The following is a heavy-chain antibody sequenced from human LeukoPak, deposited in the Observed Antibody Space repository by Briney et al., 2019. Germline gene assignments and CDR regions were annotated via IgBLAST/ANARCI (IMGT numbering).Heavy chain of an antibody. CDR1: GGSINVYY. D-gene: IGHD6-6*01. J-gene: IGHJ4*02. CDR3: ARGGSRSYNSSSLDY. V-gene: IGHV4-59*01. CDR2: ISYSGST. Sequence: KTSETLSLTCSVSGGSINVYYWNWIRQSPGKGLEWIGSISYSGSTNYNPSLKSRVTISMDTSKNRFSLKVSSVIAADTAMYYCARGGSRSYNSSSLDYWGQGTLVTVSS.